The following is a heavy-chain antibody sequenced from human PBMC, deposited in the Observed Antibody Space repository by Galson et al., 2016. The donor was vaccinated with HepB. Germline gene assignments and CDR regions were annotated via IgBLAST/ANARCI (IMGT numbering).Heavy chain of an antibody. J-gene: IGHJ5*02. D-gene: IGHD3-10*01. CDR1: GDSITTYC. Sequence: SETLSLTCTVSGDSITTYCWSWVRQPAGKGLEWIGRIYPSGNTNYNPSLKSRVTMSVDTSENQFPLRLRSVTAADTAVYYCARDLGISMVQGAEGWFDPWGQGTLVTVSA. V-gene: IGHV4-4*07. CDR3: ARDLGISMVQGAEGWFDP. CDR2: IYPSGNT.